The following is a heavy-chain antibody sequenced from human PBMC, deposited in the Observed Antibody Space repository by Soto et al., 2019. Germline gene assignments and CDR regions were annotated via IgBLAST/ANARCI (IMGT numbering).Heavy chain of an antibody. CDR3: ARGSYYSGWV. D-gene: IGHD6-19*01. J-gene: IGHJ4*02. CDR2: TYYRSNWYS. V-gene: IGHV6-1*01. CDR1: GDSVSSTSTA. Sequence: PSQTPSLTCAISGDSVSSTSTAWSWIRQSPSRGLEWLGRTYYRSNWYSDYAVSVKSRITINPDTSKNQFALQLKSVTPEDTAVYYCARGSYYSGWVWGQGTLVTVSS.